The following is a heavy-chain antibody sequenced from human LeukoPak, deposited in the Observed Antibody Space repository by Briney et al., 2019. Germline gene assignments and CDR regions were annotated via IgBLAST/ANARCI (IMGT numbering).Heavy chain of an antibody. Sequence: GGSLRHSCAASGFTFSSYAMTWVRQAPGKGLEWVSTITGSGSSTYYADSVKGRFTISRDNSKNTLYLQMNSLRAEDTAVYYCVKGGGDSYYYYMDVWGKGTTVTVSS. CDR3: VKGGGDSYYYYMDV. CDR2: ITGSGSST. CDR1: GFTFSSYA. D-gene: IGHD4-17*01. V-gene: IGHV3-23*01. J-gene: IGHJ6*03.